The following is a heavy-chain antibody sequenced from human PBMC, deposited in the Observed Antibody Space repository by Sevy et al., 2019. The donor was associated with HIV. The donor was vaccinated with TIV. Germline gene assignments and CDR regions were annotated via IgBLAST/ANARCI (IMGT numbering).Heavy chain of an antibody. CDR2: LSFGCGKI. V-gene: IGHV3-23*01. Sequence: GGSLRLSCAASGFAFYDYSMSWIRQAPGKGLEWVATLSFGCGKINYDDSVKGRFTISRDNSKNSFYLQMDNLRVEDTALYYCAREGCTRPHDYWGQGTRVTVSS. D-gene: IGHD2-8*01. J-gene: IGHJ4*02. CDR3: AREGCTRPHDY. CDR1: GFAFYDYS.